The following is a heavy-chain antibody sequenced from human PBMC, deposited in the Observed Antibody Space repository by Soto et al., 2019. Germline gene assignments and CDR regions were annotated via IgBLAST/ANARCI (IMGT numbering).Heavy chain of an antibody. J-gene: IGHJ6*02. V-gene: IGHV4-59*01. CDR3: AREATMVRGVPVYYYYGMDV. CDR2: IYYSGST. D-gene: IGHD3-10*01. CDR1: GGSISSYY. Sequence: SETLSLTCTVSGGSISSYYWSWIRQPPGKGLEWIGYIYYSGSTNYNPSLKSRVTISVDTSKNQFSLKLSSVTAADTAVYYCAREATMVRGVPVYYYYGMDVWGQGTTVTVSS.